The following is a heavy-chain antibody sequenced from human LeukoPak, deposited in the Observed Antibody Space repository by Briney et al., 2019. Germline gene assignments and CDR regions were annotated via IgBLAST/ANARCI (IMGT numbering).Heavy chain of an antibody. V-gene: IGHV3-53*01. CDR1: GFTFSSYA. CDR3: ASTPDYYDRLMSFDI. Sequence: GGSLRLSCAASGFTFSSYAMSWVRQAPGKGLEWVSVIYSGGSTYYADSVKGRFTISRDNSKNTLYLQMNSLRAEDTAVYYCASTPDYYDRLMSFDIWGQGTMVTVSS. CDR2: IYSGGST. D-gene: IGHD3-22*01. J-gene: IGHJ3*02.